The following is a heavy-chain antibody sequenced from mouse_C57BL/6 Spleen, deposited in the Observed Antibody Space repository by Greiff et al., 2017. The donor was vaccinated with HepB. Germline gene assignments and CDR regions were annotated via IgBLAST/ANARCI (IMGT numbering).Heavy chain of an antibody. D-gene: IGHD2-4*01. CDR2: ISSGGSYT. CDR1: GFTFSSYG. CDR3: ARRRDYDLYAMDY. J-gene: IGHJ4*01. Sequence: EVQRVESGGDLVKPGGSLKLSCAASGFTFSSYGMSWVRQTPDKRLEWVATISSGGSYTYYPDSVKGRFTISRDNAKNTLYLQMSSLKSEDTAMYYCARRRDYDLYAMDYWGQGTSVTVSS. V-gene: IGHV5-6*01.